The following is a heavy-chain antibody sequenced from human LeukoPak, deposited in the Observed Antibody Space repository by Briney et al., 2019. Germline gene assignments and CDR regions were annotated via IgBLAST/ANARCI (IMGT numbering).Heavy chain of an antibody. V-gene: IGHV1-2*06. D-gene: IGHD6-13*01. CDR2: INPNSGGT. J-gene: IGHJ4*02. CDR1: GYTFTSHD. Sequence: ASVKVSCKASGYTFTSHDINWVRQATGQGLEWMGRINPNSGGTNYAQKFQGRVTMTRDTSISTAYMELSRLRSDDTAVYYCARVRAAAAGIDYWGQGTLVTVSS. CDR3: ARVRAAAAGIDY.